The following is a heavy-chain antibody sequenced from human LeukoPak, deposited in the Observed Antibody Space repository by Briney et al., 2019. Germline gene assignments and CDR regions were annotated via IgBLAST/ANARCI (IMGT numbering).Heavy chain of an antibody. CDR2: ISGSGGNT. CDR3: AKGSTTSCYSHFDY. V-gene: IGHV3-23*01. CDR1: GFTFNNYA. D-gene: IGHD2-2*01. J-gene: IGHJ4*02. Sequence: PGGSLRLSCAASGFTFNNYAMSWVRQAPGKGLEWVSAISGSGGNTYYADSVKGRFTISRDNSKNTLYLQMNSLRAEDTAIYYCAKGSTTSCYSHFDYWGQGNLVTVSS.